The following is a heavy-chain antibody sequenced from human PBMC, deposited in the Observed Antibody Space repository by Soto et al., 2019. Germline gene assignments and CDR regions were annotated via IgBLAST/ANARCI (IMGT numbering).Heavy chain of an antibody. J-gene: IGHJ4*02. CDR2: MSDSGGRT. D-gene: IGHD3-10*01. V-gene: IGHV3-23*01. Sequence: GGALILCCAASGFTFSTDAMSWVRQAPGKGLEGVSTMSDSGGRTYYAASVKGRFTISRDNSKNTLFLLMNSLSAEDTAQYYCAKFHGSATHYNFPHYWGQGTLVTLSS. CDR3: AKFHGSATHYNFPHY. CDR1: GFTFSTDA.